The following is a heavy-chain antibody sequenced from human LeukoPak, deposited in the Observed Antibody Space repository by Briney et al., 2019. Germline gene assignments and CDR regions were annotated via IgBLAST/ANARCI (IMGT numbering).Heavy chain of an antibody. CDR2: INPNSGGT. V-gene: IGHV1-2*02. J-gene: IGHJ6*03. Sequence: ASVKVSCKASGYSFVGYGITWVRQAPGQGLEWMGWINPNSGGTNYAQKFQGRVTMTRDTSISTAYMELSRLRSDDTAVYYCATPLGYCSSTSCGPDYYMDVWGKGTTVTVSS. CDR3: ATPLGYCSSTSCGPDYYMDV. CDR1: GYSFVGYG. D-gene: IGHD2-2*03.